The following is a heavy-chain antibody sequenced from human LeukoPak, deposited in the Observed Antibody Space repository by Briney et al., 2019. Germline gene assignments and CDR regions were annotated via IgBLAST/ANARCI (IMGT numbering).Heavy chain of an antibody. D-gene: IGHD3-22*01. J-gene: IGHJ4*02. V-gene: IGHV4-61*01. CDR2: IYYSGST. CDR1: GGSVSSGSYY. Sequence: SPSETLSLTCTVSGGSVSSGSYYWSWIRQPPGKGLEWIGYIYYSGSTNYNPSLKSRVTISVDTSKNQFSLKLSSVTAADTAVYYCARRLWHSSGYYHFDYWGQGTLVTVSS. CDR3: ARRLWHSSGYYHFDY.